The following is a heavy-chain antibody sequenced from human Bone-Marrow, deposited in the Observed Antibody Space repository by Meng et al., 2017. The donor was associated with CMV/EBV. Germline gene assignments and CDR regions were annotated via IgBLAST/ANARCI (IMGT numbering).Heavy chain of an antibody. CDR1: GYTFTSYY. CDR3: ATRDQWLFHFDY. D-gene: IGHD3-22*01. J-gene: IGHJ4*02. Sequence: ASVKVSCKASGYTFTSYYMHWVRQAPGQGLEWMGIINPSGGSTSYAQKFQGRVTMTRDTSTSTVYMELSSLRSEDTAVYYCATRDQWLFHFDYWGQGTLVAASS. CDR2: INPSGGST. V-gene: IGHV1-46*01.